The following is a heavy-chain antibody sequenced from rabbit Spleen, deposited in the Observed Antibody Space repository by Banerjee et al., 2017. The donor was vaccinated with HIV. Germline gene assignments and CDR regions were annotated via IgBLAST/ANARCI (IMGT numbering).Heavy chain of an antibody. Sequence: QEQLVESGGGLVQPGGSLKLSCKASGFDFSSYGVSWVRQAPGKGLEWIGYIDLVFGSTYYASWVNGRFPISSHNAQNTLYVKLNSLTVADTATYFCVRGASSSGYYNLWGPGTLVTVS. D-gene: IGHD1-1*01. CDR3: VRGASSSGYYNL. J-gene: IGHJ4*01. CDR1: GFDFSSYG. CDR2: IDLVFGST. V-gene: IGHV1S47*01.